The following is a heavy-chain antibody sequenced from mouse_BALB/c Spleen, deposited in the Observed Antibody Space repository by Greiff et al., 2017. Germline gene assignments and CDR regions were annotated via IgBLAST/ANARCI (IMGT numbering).Heavy chain of an antibody. D-gene: IGHD1-1*02. CDR3: ARGGGNYVGY. Sequence: VQLKESGAELVRPGVSVKISCKGSGYTFTDYAMHWVKQSHAKSLEWIGVISTYYGDASYNQKFKGKATMTVDKSSSTAYMELARLTSEDSAIYYCARGGGNYVGYWGQGTTLTVSS. CDR1: GYTFTDYA. J-gene: IGHJ2*01. CDR2: ISTYYGDA. V-gene: IGHV1S137*01.